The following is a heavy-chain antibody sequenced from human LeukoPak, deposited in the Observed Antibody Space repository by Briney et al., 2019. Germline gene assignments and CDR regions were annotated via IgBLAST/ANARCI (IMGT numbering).Heavy chain of an antibody. D-gene: IGHD5-18*01. J-gene: IGHJ6*02. CDR2: ISYDGSNK. CDR1: GFTFSSYA. V-gene: IGHV3-30*04. Sequence: GRSLRLSCAASGFTFSSYAMHWVRQAPGKGLEWVAVISYDGSNKYYAASVKGRFTISRDNSKNTLYLQMNSRRPEDTAVYCCAKDPSGDSFGSYGLDVWGQGTTVTVSS. CDR3: AKDPSGDSFGSYGLDV.